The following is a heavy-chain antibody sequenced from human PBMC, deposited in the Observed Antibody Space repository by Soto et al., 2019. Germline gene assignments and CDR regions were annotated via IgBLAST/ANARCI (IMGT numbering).Heavy chain of an antibody. CDR1: GGSFSGYY. D-gene: IGHD5-18*01. V-gene: IGHV4-34*01. CDR3: ARGTAMVVVPNYYYYGMDV. Sequence: PSETLSLTCAVYGGSFSGYYLSWIRQPPGKGLEWIGEINHSGSTNYNPSLKSRVTISVDTSKNQFSLKLSSVTAADTAVYYCARGTAMVVVPNYYYYGMDVWGQGTTVTVSS. J-gene: IGHJ6*02. CDR2: INHSGST.